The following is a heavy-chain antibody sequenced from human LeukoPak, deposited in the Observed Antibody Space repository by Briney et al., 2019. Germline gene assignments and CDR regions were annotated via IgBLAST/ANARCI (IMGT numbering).Heavy chain of an antibody. CDR3: AREWGTDFDY. CDR2: IIPILGIA. D-gene: IGHD3-16*01. CDR1: GYTFTSYD. Sequence: ASVKVSCKASGYTFTSYDINWVRQATGQGLEWMGRIIPILGIANYAQKFQGRVTITADKSTSTAYMELSSLRSEDTAVYYCAREWGTDFDYWGQGTLVTVSS. V-gene: IGHV1-69*04. J-gene: IGHJ4*02.